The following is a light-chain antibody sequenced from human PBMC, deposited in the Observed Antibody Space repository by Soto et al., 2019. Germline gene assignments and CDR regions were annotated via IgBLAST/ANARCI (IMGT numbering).Light chain of an antibody. J-gene: IGLJ3*02. V-gene: IGLV1-40*01. CDR3: QSYDSSLSGLWV. CDR1: SSNIGAGYD. CDR2: GNN. Sequence: QSVLTQPPAVSGAPGQRVTIYCTGSSSNIGAGYDVHWYQQLPGAAPKLLIYGNNNRPSGVPDRFSGSKSGTSASLAITGLQAEDEADYYCQSYDSSLSGLWVFGGGTQLTVL.